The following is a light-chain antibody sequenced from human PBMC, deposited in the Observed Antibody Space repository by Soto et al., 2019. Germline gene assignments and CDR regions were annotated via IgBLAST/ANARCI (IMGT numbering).Light chain of an antibody. V-gene: IGKV1-39*01. CDR3: QQSYSSPPT. J-gene: IGKJ1*01. CDR2: AAS. Sequence: DIQMTQSPSSLSASVGDRVTLTCRASQSISTYLNWYQQKPGKAPNLLIYAASSLQSGVPSRFSGSGSGPDFTLTISSLQPEDFATYYCQQSYSSPPTFGQGTKVDIK. CDR1: QSISTY.